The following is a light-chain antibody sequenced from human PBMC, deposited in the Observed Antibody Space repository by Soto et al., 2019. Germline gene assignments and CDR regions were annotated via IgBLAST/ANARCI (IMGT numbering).Light chain of an antibody. CDR2: GAS. J-gene: IGKJ3*01. V-gene: IGKV3-20*01. CDR3: QQYGSSPSLT. Sequence: EIVLTQSPGTLSLSPGERATLSCRASQSVSSSYLAWYQQKPGQAPRLLIYGASSRATGIPDRFSGSGSGTDFTLTISRLEPEDFAVYYCQQYGSSPSLTFGPGT. CDR1: QSVSSSY.